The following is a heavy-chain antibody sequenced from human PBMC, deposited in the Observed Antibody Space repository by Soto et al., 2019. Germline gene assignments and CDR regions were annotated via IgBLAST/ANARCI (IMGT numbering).Heavy chain of an antibody. CDR1: GFTFSHYG. D-gene: IGHD3-22*01. CDR2: TWSGGRGE. J-gene: IGHJ4*02. V-gene: IGHV3-33*06. Sequence: QVQLVESGGGVVQPGTSLRLSCAASGFTFSHYGIHWVRQAPGKGLEWVALTWSGGRGENYADSVRGRFTVSRDNSKTTVYLQMNSLRVEDTAVYYCAKDDDTSSHFSLLDFQGQGTLVTVSS. CDR3: AKDDDTSSHFSLLDF.